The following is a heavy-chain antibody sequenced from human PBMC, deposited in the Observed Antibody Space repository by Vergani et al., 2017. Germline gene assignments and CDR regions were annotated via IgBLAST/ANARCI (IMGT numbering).Heavy chain of an antibody. CDR1: GFTVSSNY. CDR3: AREGDIVVVVAANEYYYGMDV. Sequence: EVQLVESGGGLVQPGGSLRLSCAASGFTVSSNYMSWVRQAPGKGLEWVSVIYSGGSTYYADSVKGRFTISRDNSKNTLYLQMNSLRAEDTAVYYCAREGDIVVVVAANEYYYGMDVWGQGTTVTVSS. CDR2: IYSGGST. D-gene: IGHD2-15*01. V-gene: IGHV3-66*02. J-gene: IGHJ6*02.